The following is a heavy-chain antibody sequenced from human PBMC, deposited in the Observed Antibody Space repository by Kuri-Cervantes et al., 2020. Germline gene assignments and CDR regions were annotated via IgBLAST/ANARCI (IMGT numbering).Heavy chain of an antibody. CDR3: ATLSAAAAAY. CDR2: IYHSGST. CDR1: GGSISSSNW. J-gene: IGHJ4*02. D-gene: IGHD6-13*01. V-gene: IGHV4-4*02. Sequence: GSLRLSCAVSGGSISSSNWWSWVRQPPGKGLEWIGEIYHSGSTNYNPSLKSRVTISVDKSKNQFSLKLSSVTAADTAVYYCATLSAAAAAYWGQGILVTVSS.